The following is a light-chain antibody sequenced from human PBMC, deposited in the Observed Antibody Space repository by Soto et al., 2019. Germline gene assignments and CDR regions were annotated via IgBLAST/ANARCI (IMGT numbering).Light chain of an antibody. V-gene: IGKV3-20*01. Sequence: EIVLTQSPGTLSLSPGERATLSCRASQSVGGNYVAWYQQKPGQAPRLLIYGASSRATGIPDRFSGSGFGTDFTLTINRLEPEDFAVFYCQQYGSSPGTFGQGTKVEIK. CDR3: QQYGSSPGT. CDR2: GAS. CDR1: QSVGGNY. J-gene: IGKJ1*01.